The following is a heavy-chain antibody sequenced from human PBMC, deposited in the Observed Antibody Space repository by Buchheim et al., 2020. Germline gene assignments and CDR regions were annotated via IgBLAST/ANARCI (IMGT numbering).Heavy chain of an antibody. V-gene: IGHV4-39*07. Sequence: QLQLQESGPGLVKPSETLSLTCTVSGGSISSSSYYWGWIRQPPGKGLEWIGEINHSGNTNYNTSLKSRVSISVDTSKNQFSLKLSSVTAADTAVYYCARVADVWSGWIYGMDVWGQGT. CDR1: GGSISSSSYY. D-gene: IGHD3-3*01. CDR3: ARVADVWSGWIYGMDV. CDR2: INHSGNT. J-gene: IGHJ6*02.